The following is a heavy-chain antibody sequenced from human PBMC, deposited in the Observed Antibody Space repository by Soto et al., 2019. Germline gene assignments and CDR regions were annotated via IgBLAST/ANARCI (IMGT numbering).Heavy chain of an antibody. CDR1: GGPINTFG. CDR2: IIPKYGTT. D-gene: IGHD2-2*01. J-gene: IGHJ4*02. V-gene: IGHV1-69*01. Sequence: VQLMQSGAEVTKPGSSVKVSCKASGGPINTFGISWVRQAPGQGLEWMGGIIPKYGTTNYARRFQGRVTITADESTTTAYLELSSLRHDDTAIYYCARTRQRRPVFYVDYWGQGTPISVTS. CDR3: ARTRQRRPVFYVDY.